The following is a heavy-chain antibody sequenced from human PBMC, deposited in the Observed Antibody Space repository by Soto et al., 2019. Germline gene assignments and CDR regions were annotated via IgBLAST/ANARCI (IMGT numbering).Heavy chain of an antibody. CDR3: AREMALAYYYYGMDV. CDR1: GYTFTSYY. CDR2: INPSGGST. V-gene: IGHV1-46*01. Sequence: GASVKVSCKASGYTFTSYYMHWVRQAPGQGLEWMGIINPSGGSTSYAQKFQGRVTMTRDTSTSTVYMELSSLRSEDTAVYYCAREMALAYYYYGMDVWGQGTTVTGSS. J-gene: IGHJ6*02. D-gene: IGHD3-16*02.